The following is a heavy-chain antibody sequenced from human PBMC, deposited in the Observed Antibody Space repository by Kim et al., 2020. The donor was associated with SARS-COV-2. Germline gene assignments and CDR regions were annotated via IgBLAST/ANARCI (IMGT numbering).Heavy chain of an antibody. CDR3: AKAQPLRSGWYVFEG. V-gene: IGHV3-23*01. D-gene: IGHD6-19*01. Sequence: GGSLRLSCGASGFTVNNFAMSWVRQAPGKGLEWVSTAPGGGGRTFYADSVKGRFTISRDNSKNTVFLQMNSVRAEDTAVYYCAKAQPLRSGWYVFEGWGQGTLVTVSA. J-gene: IGHJ4*02. CDR1: GFTVNNFA. CDR2: APGGGGRT.